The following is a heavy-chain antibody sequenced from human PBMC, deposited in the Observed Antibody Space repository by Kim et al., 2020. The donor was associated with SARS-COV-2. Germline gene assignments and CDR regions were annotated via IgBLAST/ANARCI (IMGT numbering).Heavy chain of an antibody. Sequence: GGSLRLSCAASGFTFSSYSMNWVRQAPGKGLEWVSSISSSSSLYYSAYAEGGRFTISRDNAKNSLYQQMNSLRAEDTAVYYCARADYDILTGYYRHPSGMDVWGQGTTVTVSS. CDR1: GFTFSSYS. D-gene: IGHD3-9*01. V-gene: IGHV3-21*01. CDR2: ISSSSSLY. CDR3: ARADYDILTGYYRHPSGMDV. J-gene: IGHJ6*02.